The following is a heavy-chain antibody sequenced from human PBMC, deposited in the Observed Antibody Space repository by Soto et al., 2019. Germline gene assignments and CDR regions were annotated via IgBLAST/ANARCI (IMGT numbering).Heavy chain of an antibody. J-gene: IGHJ4*02. D-gene: IGHD7-27*01. CDR1: GGSISSGGYY. CDR2: IYYSGST. V-gene: IGHV4-30-4*08. CDR3: AGELGTFYFDH. Sequence: SETLSLTCTVSGGSISSGGYYWSWIRQHPGKGLEWIGYIYYSGSTYYNPSLKSRVTISVDTSKNQFSLKMTSVTAADTAVYYCAGELGTFYFDHWGQGTLVTVSS.